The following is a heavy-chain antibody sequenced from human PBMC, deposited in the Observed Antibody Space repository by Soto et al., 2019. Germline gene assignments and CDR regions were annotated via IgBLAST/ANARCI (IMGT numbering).Heavy chain of an antibody. CDR1: GGPISSGGYS. CDR2: IYHSGST. V-gene: IGHV4-30-2*01. D-gene: IGHD3-10*01. CDR3: ARAGGTMVRGVIFRWFDP. Sequence: PSETLSLTCAVSGGPISSGGYSWSWIRQPPGKGLEWIGYIYHSGSTYYNPSLKSRVTISVDRSKNQFSLKLSSVTAADTAVYYCARAGGTMVRGVIFRWFDPWGQGTLVTVSS. J-gene: IGHJ5*02.